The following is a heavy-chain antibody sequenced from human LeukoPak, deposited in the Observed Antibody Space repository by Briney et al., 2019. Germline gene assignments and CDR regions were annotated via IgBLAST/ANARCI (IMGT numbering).Heavy chain of an antibody. CDR3: ARGIAAAD. CDR2: IYSGGST. V-gene: IGHV3-53*01. CDR1: GFTFSTYS. J-gene: IGHJ4*02. D-gene: IGHD6-13*01. Sequence: PGGSLRLSCAASGFTFSTYSMNWLRLAPGKGLEWVSVIYSGGSTYYADSVKGRFTISRDNSKNTLYLQMNSLRAEDTAVYYCARGIAAADWGQGTLVTVSS.